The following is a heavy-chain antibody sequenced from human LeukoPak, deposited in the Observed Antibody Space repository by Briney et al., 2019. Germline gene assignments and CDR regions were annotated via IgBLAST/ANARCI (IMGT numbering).Heavy chain of an antibody. CDR2: ISYNGGQT. CDR1: GITLSNYG. CDR3: ARDPSVGGFSGSELDL. J-gene: IGHJ5*02. Sequence: GGSLRLSCAVSGITLSNYGMTWVRQAPGKGLEYLSVISYNGGQTYYSKSVTGRFTISRDDSKNMLYLQMGSLRPEDTAVYFCARDPSVGGFSGSELDLWGQGTLVTVSS. V-gene: IGHV3-64*01. D-gene: IGHD3-22*01.